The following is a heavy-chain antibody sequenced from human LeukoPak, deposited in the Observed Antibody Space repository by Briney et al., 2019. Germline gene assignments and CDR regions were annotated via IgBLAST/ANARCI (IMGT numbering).Heavy chain of an antibody. J-gene: IGHJ3*02. CDR1: GFSFSSYG. CDR2: ISGSGGNT. Sequence: PGGSLRLSCAASGFSFSSYGMSWVRQAPGKGRELGSAISGSGGNTDYADSVKGRFTISRDNSKNPLYLQINSLRAADTAVYYCARDLSFYDSSGYYYSDAFDIWGQARMVTVSS. CDR3: ARDLSFYDSSGYYYSDAFDI. V-gene: IGHV3-23*01. D-gene: IGHD3-22*01.